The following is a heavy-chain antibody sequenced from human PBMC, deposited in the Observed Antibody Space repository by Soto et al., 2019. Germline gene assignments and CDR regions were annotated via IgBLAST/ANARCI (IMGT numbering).Heavy chain of an antibody. J-gene: IGHJ4*02. Sequence: QVQLVQSGAEVKKPGSSVKVSCKASGGIFSTNAINWVRQAPGQGLEWMGGIIPIVGAAKYAQNFHGRVTXTADEDTSTAYMGLSNLRSEDTAVYYCATIYDSSGHLGYWGQGTLVTVSS. CDR2: IIPIVGAA. V-gene: IGHV1-69*01. CDR3: ATIYDSSGHLGY. CDR1: GGIFSTNA. D-gene: IGHD3-22*01.